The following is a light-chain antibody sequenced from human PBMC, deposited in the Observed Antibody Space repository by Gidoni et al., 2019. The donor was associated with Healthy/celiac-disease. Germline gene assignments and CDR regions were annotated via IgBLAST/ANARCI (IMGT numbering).Light chain of an antibody. CDR3: QQYGSSPRT. CDR1: QSVSSSY. J-gene: IGKJ1*01. Sequence: GSQSVSSSYLAWYQQKPGQAPRLLIYGASSRATGIPDRFSGSGSGTDFTLTISRLEPEDFAVYYCQQYGSSPRTFGQGTKVEIK. CDR2: GAS. V-gene: IGKV3-20*01.